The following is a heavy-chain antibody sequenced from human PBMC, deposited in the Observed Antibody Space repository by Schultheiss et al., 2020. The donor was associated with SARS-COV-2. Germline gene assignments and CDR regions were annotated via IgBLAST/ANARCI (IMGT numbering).Heavy chain of an antibody. V-gene: IGHV3-48*03. CDR3: ATSTSGSYDS. J-gene: IGHJ5*01. Sequence: GGSLRLSCAASGFTFSSYEMNWVRQAPGKGLEWVSYISSSGSTIYYADSVKGRFTISRDNAKNSLYLQMNSLRAEDTAVYYCATSTSGSYDSWGQGTLVTVSS. CDR2: ISSSGSTI. CDR1: GFTFSSYE. D-gene: IGHD1-26*01.